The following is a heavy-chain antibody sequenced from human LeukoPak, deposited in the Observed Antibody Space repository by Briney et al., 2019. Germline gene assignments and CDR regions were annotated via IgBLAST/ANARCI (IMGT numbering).Heavy chain of an antibody. J-gene: IGHJ5*02. CDR2: IYYSGST. CDR1: GGSISSYY. CDR3: ARETYGINWFDP. V-gene: IGHV4-59*01. Sequence: PSETLSLTCTVSGGSISSYYWSWIRQPPGKGLEWIGYIYYSGSTNYNPSLKSRVTISVDTSKNQFSLKLGSVTAADTAVYYCARETYGINWFDPWGQGTLVTVSS. D-gene: IGHD4-17*01.